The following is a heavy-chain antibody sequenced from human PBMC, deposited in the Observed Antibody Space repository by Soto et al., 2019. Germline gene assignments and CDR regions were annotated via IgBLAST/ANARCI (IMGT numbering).Heavy chain of an antibody. CDR1: GFSLTTSGVG. CDR3: VYRGINWFDP. V-gene: IGHV2-5*02. J-gene: IGHJ5*02. D-gene: IGHD6-13*01. Sequence: QITLKESGPSLVKPTQTLTLTCSFSGFSLTTSGVGVGWIRQPPGKALEWLALIYWDDDKSYNPSLKSRLTITKDTSKHQVVLTMTNMDPVDTATYYCVYRGINWFDPWGQGALVTVSS. CDR2: IYWDDDK.